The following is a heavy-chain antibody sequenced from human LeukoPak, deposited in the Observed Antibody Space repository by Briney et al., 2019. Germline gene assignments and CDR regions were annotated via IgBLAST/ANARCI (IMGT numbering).Heavy chain of an antibody. D-gene: IGHD6-25*01. J-gene: IGHJ4*02. V-gene: IGHV1-69*04. CDR2: IIPILGIA. CDR1: GGTFSSYA. Sequence: ASVKVSCKASGGTFSSYAISWVRQAPGQGLEWMGRIIPILGIANYAQKFQGRVTITADKSTSTAYMELSSLRSEDTAVYYCARSPAAAAGRFDYWGQGTLVTVSS. CDR3: ARSPAAAAGRFDY.